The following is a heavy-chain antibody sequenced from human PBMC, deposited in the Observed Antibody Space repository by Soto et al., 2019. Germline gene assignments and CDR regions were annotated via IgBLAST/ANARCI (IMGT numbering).Heavy chain of an antibody. CDR3: ARTGGYESRTPDY. Sequence: SETLSLTCTVCGDSMAPYYWTWIRQSPGRGLEWIGYIYSSGTTNYNPSLKSRVNISIDTSQNQFSLRLNSVTAADKAVYYCARTGGYESRTPDYWGRGSLVTVSS. CDR1: GDSMAPYY. D-gene: IGHD2-2*01. CDR2: IYSSGTT. V-gene: IGHV4-59*01. J-gene: IGHJ4*02.